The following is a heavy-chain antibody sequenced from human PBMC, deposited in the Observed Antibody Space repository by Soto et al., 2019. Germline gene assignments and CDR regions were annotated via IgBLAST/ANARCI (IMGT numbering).Heavy chain of an antibody. V-gene: IGHV2-5*02. CDR1: GFSLSTSGVG. D-gene: IGHD2-8*02. J-gene: IGHJ5*02. CDR2: IYWDDDK. Sequence: SGPTLVNPTQTLTLTCTFSGFSLSTSGVGVGWIRQPPGKALEWLALIYWDDDKHFSPSLKNRLTITKDTSKNQVVLTMTNMDTVVTAIYFFAHSRKTTTGSVYLNCFGPWGQGTLVTVSS. CDR3: AHSRKTTTGSVYLNCFGP.